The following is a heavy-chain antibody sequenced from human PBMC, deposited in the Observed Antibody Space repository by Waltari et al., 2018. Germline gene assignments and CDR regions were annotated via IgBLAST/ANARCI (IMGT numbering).Heavy chain of an antibody. Sequence: QVLLVQSGAEVKKPGSSVKVSCKASGGTFSSYANSWVRQVLGQGLEWMGGIIPIFGTANYAQKFQGRVTITADESTSTAYMELSSLRSEDTAVYYCARELSTYYDFWSGLNWFDPWGQGTLVTVSS. CDR2: IIPIFGTA. J-gene: IGHJ5*02. CDR1: GGTFSSYA. V-gene: IGHV1-69*12. CDR3: ARELSTYYDFWSGLNWFDP. D-gene: IGHD3-3*01.